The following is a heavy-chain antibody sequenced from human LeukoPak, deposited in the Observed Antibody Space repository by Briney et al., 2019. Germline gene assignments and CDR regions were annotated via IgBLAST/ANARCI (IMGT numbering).Heavy chain of an antibody. Sequence: GGSLRLSCATSGFSFSTYSMAWVRQAPGRGLEWVSVISGGGYIVYADSVKGRFTISRDNSENTVYLRMNSLRAEDTAIYYCARERDRGTDVADHFDHWGQGTLVTVSS. V-gene: IGHV3-23*01. CDR1: GFSFSTYS. J-gene: IGHJ4*02. CDR2: ISGGGYI. CDR3: ARERDRGTDVADHFDH. D-gene: IGHD6-19*01.